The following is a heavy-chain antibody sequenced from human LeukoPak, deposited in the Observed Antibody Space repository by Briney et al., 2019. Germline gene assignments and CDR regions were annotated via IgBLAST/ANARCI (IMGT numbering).Heavy chain of an antibody. J-gene: IGHJ4*02. V-gene: IGHV3-23*01. D-gene: IGHD2-2*01. CDR2: IGYSGGST. CDR1: GFTFSSYT. CDR3: AKDSRRPIVPAAYATLFDY. Sequence: PGGSLRLSCAASGFTFSSYTMSWVRQAPGKGLEWVSVIGYSGGSTYYADSVKGRFTISRDNSKNTLYLQMNSLRAEDTAVYYCAKDSRRPIVPAAYATLFDYWGQGTLVAVSS.